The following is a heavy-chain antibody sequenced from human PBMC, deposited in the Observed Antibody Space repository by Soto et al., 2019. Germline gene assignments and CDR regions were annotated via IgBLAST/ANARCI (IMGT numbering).Heavy chain of an antibody. CDR3: ARDFRPYYDILTGYERSSAFDY. V-gene: IGHV3-48*01. J-gene: IGHJ4*02. D-gene: IGHD3-9*01. CDR2: ISSSSSTI. Sequence: EVQLVESGGGLVQPGGSLRLSCAASGFTFSSYSMNWVRQAPGKGLEWVSYISSSSSTIYYADSVKGRFTIPRDNAKNSLYLQMNSLRAEDTAVYYCARDFRPYYDILTGYERSSAFDYWGQGTLVTVSS. CDR1: GFTFSSYS.